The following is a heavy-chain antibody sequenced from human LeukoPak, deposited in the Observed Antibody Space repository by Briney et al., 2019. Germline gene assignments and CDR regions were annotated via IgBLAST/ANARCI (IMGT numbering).Heavy chain of an antibody. V-gene: IGHV4-59*01. D-gene: IGHD5-12*01. CDR2: IYYSGST. CDR3: ARSGLDPRYYFGMDV. CDR1: GGSISSYY. J-gene: IGHJ6*02. Sequence: SETLSLTCTVSGGSISSYYWSWIRQPPGGGLEWIGYIYYSGSTNYNPSLKRRVTISLDTSKSQFSLKLRSVTAADTAVYYCARSGLDPRYYFGMDVWGQGTTVTVSS.